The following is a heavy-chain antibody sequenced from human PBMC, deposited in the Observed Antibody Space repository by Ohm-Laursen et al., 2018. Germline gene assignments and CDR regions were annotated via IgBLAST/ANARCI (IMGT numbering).Heavy chain of an antibody. CDR1: GYTFTSYD. CDR3: ARGAPYDFWSGYYI. J-gene: IGHJ4*02. V-gene: IGHV1-8*01. CDR2: MNPNSGNT. Sequence: SVKVSCKASGYTFTSYDINWVRQATGQGLEWMGWMNPNSGNTGYAQKFQGRVTMTRNTSISTAYMELSSLRSEDTAVYYCARGAPYDFWSGYYIWGQGTLVTVSS. D-gene: IGHD3-3*01.